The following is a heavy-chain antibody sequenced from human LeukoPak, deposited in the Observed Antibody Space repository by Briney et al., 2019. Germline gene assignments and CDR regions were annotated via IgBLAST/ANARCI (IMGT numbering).Heavy chain of an antibody. CDR1: GFTFSGSV. Sequence: GGSLKLSCAASGFTFSGSVMHWVRQASGKGLEWVGRITSKPNSYATVYAASVKGRFTISSDDSKNTAYLQMNSLKIEDTAVYYCTGGSGWYSPDYWGQGTLVTVSS. CDR3: TGGSGWYSPDY. J-gene: IGHJ4*02. V-gene: IGHV3-73*01. D-gene: IGHD6-19*01. CDR2: ITSKPNSYAT.